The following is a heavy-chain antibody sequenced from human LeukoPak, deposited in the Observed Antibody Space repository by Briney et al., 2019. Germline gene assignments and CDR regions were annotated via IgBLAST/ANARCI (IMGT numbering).Heavy chain of an antibody. CDR2: IYYSGST. Sequence: SETLSLTCTVSGGSISSSSYYWGWIRQPPGKGLEWIGSIYYSGSTYYNPSPKSRVTISVDTSKNQFSLKLSSVTAADTAVYYCARRTGASPFVAGGSRSWYFDLWGRGTLVTVSS. D-gene: IGHD1-14*01. V-gene: IGHV4-39*07. CDR3: ARRTGASPFVAGGSRSWYFDL. J-gene: IGHJ2*01. CDR1: GGSISSSSYY.